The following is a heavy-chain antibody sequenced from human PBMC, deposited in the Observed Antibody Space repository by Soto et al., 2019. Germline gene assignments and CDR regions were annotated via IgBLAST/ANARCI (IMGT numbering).Heavy chain of an antibody. D-gene: IGHD3-10*01. CDR3: ARADLWFGEDYYYGMDV. Sequence: GASVKVSCKASGYTFTSYAMHWVRQAPGQRLEWMGWINAGNGNIKYSQKFQGRVTITRDTSASTAYMELSSLRSEDTAVYYCARADLWFGEDYYYGMDVWGQGTTVTVSS. J-gene: IGHJ6*02. V-gene: IGHV1-3*01. CDR1: GYTFTSYA. CDR2: INAGNGNI.